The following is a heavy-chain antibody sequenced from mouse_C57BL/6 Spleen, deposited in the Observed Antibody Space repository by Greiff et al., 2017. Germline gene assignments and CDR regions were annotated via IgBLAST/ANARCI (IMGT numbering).Heavy chain of an antibody. CDR2: FHPYNDDT. CDR1: GYTFTTYP. CDR3: ARSYDYDEAWFAY. V-gene: IGHV1-47*01. Sequence: QVQLKESGAELVKPGASVKMSCKASGYTFTTYPIEWMKQNHGKSLEWIGNFHPYNDDTKYNEKFKGKATLTVEKSSSTVYLELSRLTSDDSAVYYCARSYDYDEAWFAYWGQGTLVTVSA. J-gene: IGHJ3*01. D-gene: IGHD2-4*01.